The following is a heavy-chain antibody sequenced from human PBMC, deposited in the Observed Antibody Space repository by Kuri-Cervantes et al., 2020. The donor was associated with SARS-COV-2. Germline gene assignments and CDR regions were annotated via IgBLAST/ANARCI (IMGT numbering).Heavy chain of an antibody. D-gene: IGHD2-2*01. CDR2: VYHNGDT. CDR1: GGSISSYY. CDR3: ARGSLDSYCSSTSCYLAKVYYYGMDV. Sequence: GSLRLSCTVSGGSISSYYWSWIRQPPGKGLEWIGYVYHNGDTNSIPSLKSRVTISVDTSKNQFSLKLSSVTAADTAVYYCARGSLDSYCSSTSCYLAKVYYYGMDVWGQGNTVTGSS. J-gene: IGHJ6*01. V-gene: IGHV4-59*01.